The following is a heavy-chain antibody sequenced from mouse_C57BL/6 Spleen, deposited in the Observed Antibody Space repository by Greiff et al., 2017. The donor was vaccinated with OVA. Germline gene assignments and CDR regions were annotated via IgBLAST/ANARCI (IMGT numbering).Heavy chain of an antibody. J-gene: IGHJ4*01. CDR3: ARTGIYYGNPHAMDY. D-gene: IGHD2-1*01. CDR2: IHPNSGST. CDR1: GYTFTSYW. V-gene: IGHV1-64*01. Sequence: QVQLQQPGAELVKPGASVKLSCKASGYTFTSYWMHWVKQRPGQGLEWIGMIHPNSGSTNYNEKFKSKATLTVDKSSSTAYMQLSSLTSEDSAVYYCARTGIYYGNPHAMDYWGQGTSVTVSS.